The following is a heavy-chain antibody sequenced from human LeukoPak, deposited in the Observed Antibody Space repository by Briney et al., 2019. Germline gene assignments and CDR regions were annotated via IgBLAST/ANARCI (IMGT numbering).Heavy chain of an antibody. CDR1: GFSFSSYS. D-gene: IGHD1-26*01. V-gene: IGHV3-21*01. Sequence: GGSLRLSCAASGFSFSSYSMNWVRQASGKGLEWVSSISGSSSFIYYADSAKGRFTISRDDAKSSLYLQMSSLRAEDTAVYYCARDENGGSYSGAFDVWGQGTMVTVSS. J-gene: IGHJ3*01. CDR3: ARDENGGSYSGAFDV. CDR2: ISGSSSFI.